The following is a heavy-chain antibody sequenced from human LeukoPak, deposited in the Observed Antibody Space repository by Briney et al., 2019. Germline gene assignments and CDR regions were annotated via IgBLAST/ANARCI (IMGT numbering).Heavy chain of an antibody. CDR3: ATSYSSGSRRGFDP. Sequence: GGSLRLSCAASGFTFSSYGMHWVRQAPGKGLEWVAVIWYDGSNKYYADSVKGRFTISRDNSKNTLYLQMSSLRAEDTAVYYCATSYSSGSRRGFDPWGQGTLVTVSS. J-gene: IGHJ5*02. CDR1: GFTFSSYG. V-gene: IGHV3-33*01. D-gene: IGHD6-19*01. CDR2: IWYDGSNK.